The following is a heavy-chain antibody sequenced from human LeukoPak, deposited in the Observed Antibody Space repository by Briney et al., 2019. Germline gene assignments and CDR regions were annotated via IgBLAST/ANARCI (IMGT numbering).Heavy chain of an antibody. J-gene: IGHJ4*02. CDR2: MNPNSGNT. V-gene: IGHV1-8*03. D-gene: IGHD2-21*02. CDR1: GYTFTSYD. CDR3: ARHVVVTAYDY. Sequence: ASVKVSCKASGYTFTSYDINWVRQATGQGLEWMGWMNPNSGNTGYAQKFQGRVTITRNTSISTAYMELSSLRSDDTAVYYCARHVVVTAYDYWGQGTLVTVSS.